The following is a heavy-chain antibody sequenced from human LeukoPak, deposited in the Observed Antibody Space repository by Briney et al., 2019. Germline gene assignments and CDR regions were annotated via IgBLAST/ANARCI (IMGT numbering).Heavy chain of an antibody. Sequence: SKTLSLTCTVSGGSISSYYWSWIRQPPVKGLEWIGYIYYSGSTNYNPSLKSRVTISVDTSKNQFSLKLSSVTAADTAVYYCAREYGGDAFDIWGQGTMVTVSS. J-gene: IGHJ3*02. CDR1: GGSISSYY. V-gene: IGHV4-59*01. CDR2: IYYSGST. D-gene: IGHD4/OR15-4a*01. CDR3: AREYGGDAFDI.